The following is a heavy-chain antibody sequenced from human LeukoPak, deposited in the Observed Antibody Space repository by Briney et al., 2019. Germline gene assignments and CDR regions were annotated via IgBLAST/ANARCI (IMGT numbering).Heavy chain of an antibody. CDR1: GFTFSSYA. V-gene: IGHV3-23*01. D-gene: IGHD6-19*01. J-gene: IGHJ6*02. Sequence: GGSLRLSCAASGFTFSSYAMSWVRQAPGKGLEWVSAISGSGGSTYYADSVKGRFTISRDNSKNTLYLQMNSLRAEDTAVYYCAKETAVAAYYFYYGMDVWGQGTTVTVSS. CDR2: ISGSGGST. CDR3: AKETAVAAYYFYYGMDV.